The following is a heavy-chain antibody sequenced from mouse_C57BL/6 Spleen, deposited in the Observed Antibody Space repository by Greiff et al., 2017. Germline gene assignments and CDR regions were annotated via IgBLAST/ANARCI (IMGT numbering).Heavy chain of an antibody. J-gene: IGHJ3*01. Sequence: LQESGPELVKPGASVKISCKASGYAFSSSWMNWVKQRPGKGLEWIGRIYPGDGDTNYNGKFKGKATLTADKSSSTAYMQLSSLTSEDSAVYFCARYGSSSAWFAYWGQGTLVTVSA. CDR3: ARYGSSSAWFAY. CDR1: GYAFSSSW. CDR2: IYPGDGDT. V-gene: IGHV1-82*01. D-gene: IGHD1-1*01.